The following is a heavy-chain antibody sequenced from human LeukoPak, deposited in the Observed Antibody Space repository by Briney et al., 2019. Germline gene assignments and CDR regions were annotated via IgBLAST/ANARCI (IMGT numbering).Heavy chain of an antibody. CDR3: ATQATGYFYH. V-gene: IGHV1-24*01. J-gene: IGHJ4*02. Sequence: ASVKVSCKVSGYTLTELAIHWVRQAPGKGLGWMGGFDPEDGETIYAQNFQGRVSMTEDTSTDTAYMALRSLRSEDTAVYYCATQATGYFYHWGQGTLVTVSS. CDR1: GYTLTELA. CDR2: FDPEDGET.